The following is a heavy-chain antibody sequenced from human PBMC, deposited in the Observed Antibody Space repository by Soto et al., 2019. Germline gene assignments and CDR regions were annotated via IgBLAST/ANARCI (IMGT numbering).Heavy chain of an antibody. Sequence: PGESLKISCKGSGYRFTNYWIAWVRQTPGKGLEWMGIIYPGDSDTRYNPSFHGQVTISADTSISTAYLQWSSLKASDTAMYYCARHSPISYYDSSGSFDCWGQGTLVTVSS. CDR1: GYRFTNYW. CDR2: IYPGDSDT. J-gene: IGHJ4*02. D-gene: IGHD3-22*01. V-gene: IGHV5-51*01. CDR3: ARHSPISYYDSSGSFDC.